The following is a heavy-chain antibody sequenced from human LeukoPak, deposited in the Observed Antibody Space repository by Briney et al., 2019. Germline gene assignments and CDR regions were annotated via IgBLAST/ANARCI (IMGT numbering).Heavy chain of an antibody. V-gene: IGHV3-9*01. CDR2: ISWNSGSI. CDR3: AKDGVCSSTSCYSNYYYMDV. CDR1: GFTFDDYA. J-gene: IGHJ6*03. Sequence: GGSLRLSCAASGFTFDDYAMHWVRQAPGKGLEWVSGISWNSGSIGYADSVKGRFTISRDNAKNSLYLQMNSLRAEDTALYYCAKDGVCSSTSCYSNYYYMDVWGKGTTVTVSS. D-gene: IGHD2-2*01.